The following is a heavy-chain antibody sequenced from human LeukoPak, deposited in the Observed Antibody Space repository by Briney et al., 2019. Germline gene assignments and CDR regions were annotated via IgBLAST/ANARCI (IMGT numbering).Heavy chain of an antibody. D-gene: IGHD6-19*01. J-gene: IGHJ4*02. CDR3: ARGGGKSYSSGWYVVGYFDY. CDR2: ISYDGSNK. Sequence: GGSLRLSCAASGFTFSSYAMHWVRQAPGKGLEWVAVISYDGSNKYYADSVKGRFTISRDNSKNTLYLQMNSLRAEDTAVYYCARGGGKSYSSGWYVVGYFDYWGQGTLVTVSS. CDR1: GFTFSSYA. V-gene: IGHV3-30-3*01.